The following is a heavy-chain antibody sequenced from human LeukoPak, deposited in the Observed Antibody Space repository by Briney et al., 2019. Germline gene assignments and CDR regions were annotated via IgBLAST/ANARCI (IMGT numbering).Heavy chain of an antibody. CDR3: ATCPSGFYYDRSDFWG. D-gene: IGHD3-22*01. V-gene: IGHV1-24*01. CDR2: FYLEDDKT. Sequence: ASVKVSCKVSGYTLTESSMDWVRQAPGKGLEWRGCFYLEDDKTNYAQPFQGRVTMPEDTSTATASLELATLRSGDTAVIYCATCPSGFYYDRSDFWGWGQGTLVTVSS. J-gene: IGHJ4*02. CDR1: GYTLTESS.